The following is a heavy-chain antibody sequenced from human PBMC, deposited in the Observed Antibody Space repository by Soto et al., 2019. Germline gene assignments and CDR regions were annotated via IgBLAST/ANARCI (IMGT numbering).Heavy chain of an antibody. J-gene: IGHJ4*02. CDR1: GGSISSGTFY. CDR3: ARVGRVSNGGYLDY. Sequence: PSETLSLTCTVSGGSISSGTFYWSWFRQHPGKGLEWIGYIYYTGNTYYNPSLKSRLTISVDTSKNQFSLTLSSVTAADTAVYYCARVGRVSNGGYLDYWGQGTLVTVYS. D-gene: IGHD3-22*01. CDR2: IYYTGNT. V-gene: IGHV4-31*03.